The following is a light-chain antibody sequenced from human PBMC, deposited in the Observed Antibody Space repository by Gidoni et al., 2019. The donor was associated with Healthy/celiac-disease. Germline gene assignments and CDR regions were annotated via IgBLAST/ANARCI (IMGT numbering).Light chain of an antibody. J-gene: IGKJ1*01. CDR3: QQSSSSPRT. CDR1: QSVSSY. V-gene: IGKV3-11*01. CDR2: EAS. Sequence: EIVLTQSPATLSLSPGERATLSCRASQSVSSYLAWYQQKPGQAPRLLIYEASKRATGIPSRFSGSGSGTDFTLTISSLEPEDFAVYYCQQSSSSPRTFGQGTKVEIK.